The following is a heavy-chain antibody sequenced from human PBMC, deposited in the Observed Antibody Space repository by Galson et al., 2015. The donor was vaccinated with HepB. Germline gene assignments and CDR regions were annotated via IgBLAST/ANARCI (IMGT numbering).Heavy chain of an antibody. CDR2: ISWNSGSI. CDR1: GFTFGDYA. D-gene: IGHD6-19*01. J-gene: IGHJ2*01. CDR3: AKDTTYSSGWAPWYFDL. V-gene: IGHV3-9*01. Sequence: SLRLSCAASGFTFGDYAMHWVRQAPGKGLEWVSGISWNSGSIGYADSVKGRSTISRDNAKNSLYLQMNSLRAEDTALYYCAKDTTYSSGWAPWYFDLWGRGTLVTVSS.